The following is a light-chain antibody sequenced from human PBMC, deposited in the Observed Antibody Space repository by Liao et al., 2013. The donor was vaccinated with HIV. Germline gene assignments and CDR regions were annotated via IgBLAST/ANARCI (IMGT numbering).Light chain of an antibody. CDR2: YDR. V-gene: IGLV3-21*04. CDR1: VIGTKS. J-gene: IGLJ3*02. Sequence: YMLAQPPSLSVAPGGTATMTCGGEVIGTKSVNWYRHKPGQAPVMVIFYDRDRPSGIPDRFSGSRSGNTATLSISRAEAGDEADYYCQVWDNTIDRWVFGGGTKLTVL. CDR3: QVWDNTIDRWV.